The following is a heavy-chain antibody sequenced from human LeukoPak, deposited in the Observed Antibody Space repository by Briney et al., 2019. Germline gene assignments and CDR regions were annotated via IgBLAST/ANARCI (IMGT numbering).Heavy chain of an antibody. Sequence: ASVKVSCKASGYTFNDYYMHWVRQAPGQGLEYMGWINPISGGTDYAQKFRGRVTMTRDTSISTAYMEVSRLRSDDTAMYYCATGRAAGTPDYMDVWGEGTTVT. CDR3: ATGRAAGTPDYMDV. CDR1: GYTFNDYY. J-gene: IGHJ6*03. V-gene: IGHV1-2*02. CDR2: INPISGGT. D-gene: IGHD6-13*01.